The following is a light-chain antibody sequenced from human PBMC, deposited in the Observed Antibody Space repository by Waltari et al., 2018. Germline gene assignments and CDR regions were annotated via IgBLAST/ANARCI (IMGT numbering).Light chain of an antibody. Sequence: QSALTQPRSVSGSPGPSVTISCTGTSRDVGGYTFASWYPQHPGNAPKLMIYDVSKRPSGVPDRFSGSKSGNTASLTISGLQAEDEADYYCCSYAGSYTLVFGGGTKLTVL. CDR2: DVS. J-gene: IGLJ2*01. V-gene: IGLV2-11*01. CDR3: CSYAGSYTLV. CDR1: SRDVGGYTF.